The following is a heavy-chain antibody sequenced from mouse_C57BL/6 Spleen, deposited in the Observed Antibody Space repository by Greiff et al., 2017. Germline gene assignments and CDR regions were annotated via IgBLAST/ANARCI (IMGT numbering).Heavy chain of an antibody. CDR2: IYPGDGDN. CDR3: ARGTPDFDY. V-gene: IGHV1-80*01. J-gene: IGHJ2*01. CDR1: GYAFSSYW. Sequence: QVHVKQSGAELVKPGASVKISCKASGYAFSSYWMHWVKQRPGKGLEWIGQIYPGDGDNNYNGKFKGQATLTADKSSSTACMPLSSLTADDSAVYFCARGTPDFDYWGQGTTLTVSS. D-gene: IGHD2-14*01.